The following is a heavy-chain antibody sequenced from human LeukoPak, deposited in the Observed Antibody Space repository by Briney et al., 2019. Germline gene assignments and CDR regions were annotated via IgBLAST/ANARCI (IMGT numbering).Heavy chain of an antibody. Sequence: GGSPRLSCAASGFTFSKYWMLWVRQAPGKGLESVSRINTDGAVTTYADSVKGRFTVSRDNADNTMFLQMNSVRDEDTAVYYCATKQWLAPPPDSWGQGTPVTVSS. CDR3: ATKQWLAPPPDS. J-gene: IGHJ4*02. CDR2: INTDGAVT. CDR1: GFTFSKYW. V-gene: IGHV3-74*01. D-gene: IGHD6-19*01.